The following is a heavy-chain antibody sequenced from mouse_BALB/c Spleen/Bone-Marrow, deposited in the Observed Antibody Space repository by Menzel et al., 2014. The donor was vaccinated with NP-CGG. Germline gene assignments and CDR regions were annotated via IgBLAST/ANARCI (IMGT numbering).Heavy chain of an antibody. CDR3: ATRTGTFDY. CDR2: IDPANGYT. J-gene: IGHJ2*01. D-gene: IGHD4-1*01. V-gene: IGHV14-3*02. CDR1: GFNIKDTY. Sequence: EVKLVESGAELVKPGASVKLSCTASGFNIKDTYMNWVKQRAEQGLEWIGRIDPANGYTEYDPKFQGKATIIADTSSNTAYLQLGSLSSESTAFYYSATRTGTFDYLAQGTTLTVSS.